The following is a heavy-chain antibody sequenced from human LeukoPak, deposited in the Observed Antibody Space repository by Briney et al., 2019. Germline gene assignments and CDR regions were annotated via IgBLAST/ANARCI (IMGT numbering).Heavy chain of an antibody. CDR3: ARVYYDILTGYQYYYMDV. D-gene: IGHD3-9*01. Sequence: SETLPLTCTVSGGSISSSSYYWGWIRQSPGKGLEWIGSIYYSGSSYYNPSLKSRVTISVDTSKNQFSLKLSSVTAADTAVYYCARVYYDILTGYQYYYMDVWGKGTTVTISS. CDR2: IYYSGSS. J-gene: IGHJ6*03. CDR1: GGSISSSSYY. V-gene: IGHV4-39*07.